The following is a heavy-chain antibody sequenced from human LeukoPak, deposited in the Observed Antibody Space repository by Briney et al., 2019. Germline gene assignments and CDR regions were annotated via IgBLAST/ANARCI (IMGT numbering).Heavy chain of an antibody. CDR3: ARVKYYYDSSGYPDAFDI. D-gene: IGHD3-22*01. CDR2: INPNSGGT. V-gene: IGHV1-2*02. J-gene: IGHJ3*02. Sequence: ASVKVSCKASGYTFTGYYMHWVRQAPGQGLEWMGWINPNSGGTNYAQKFQGRVTMTRDTSISTAYMELRSLRSDDTAVYYCARVKYYYDSSGYPDAFDIWGQGTMVTVSS. CDR1: GYTFTGYY.